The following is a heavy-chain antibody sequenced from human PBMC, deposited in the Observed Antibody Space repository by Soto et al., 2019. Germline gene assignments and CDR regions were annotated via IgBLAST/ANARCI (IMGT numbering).Heavy chain of an antibody. D-gene: IGHD6-13*01. CDR2: INHSGST. J-gene: IGHJ6*03. CDR1: GGSFSGYY. Sequence: SETLSLTCAVYGGSFSGYYWSWIRQPPGKGLEWIGEINHSGSTNYNPSLKSRVTISVDTSKNQFSLKLSSVTAADTAVYYCARGQQPYYYMDVWGKGTTVTVS. V-gene: IGHV4-34*01. CDR3: ARGQQPYYYMDV.